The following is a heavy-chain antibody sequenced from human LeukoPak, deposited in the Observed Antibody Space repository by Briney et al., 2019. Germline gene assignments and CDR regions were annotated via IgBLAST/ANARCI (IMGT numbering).Heavy chain of an antibody. CDR3: TKVATTPVWAPDL. Sequence: GGFLRLSCVVSGLTVRNNYMSWVRQAPGKGLEWVSIIQSDGTTIYADFVKGRFTISRDTSKNRLYLEVDSLRAEDTAIYYCTKVATTPVWAPDLWGQGTLVTVSS. J-gene: IGHJ4*02. V-gene: IGHV3-53*01. D-gene: IGHD1-1*01. CDR2: IQSDGTT. CDR1: GLTVRNNY.